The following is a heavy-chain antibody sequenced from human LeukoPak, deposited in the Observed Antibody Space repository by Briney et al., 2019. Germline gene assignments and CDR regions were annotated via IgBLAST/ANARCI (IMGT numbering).Heavy chain of an antibody. CDR2: ISYDGSNK. Sequence: AGGSLRLSCAASGFTFSSYAMHWVRQAPGKGLEWVAVISYDGSNKYYADSVKGRFTISRDNSKNTLYLQMNSLRAEGTAVYYCARTMVPWYYDSSGYGTFDYWGQGTLVTVSS. V-gene: IGHV3-30-3*01. CDR1: GFTFSSYA. CDR3: ARTMVPWYYDSSGYGTFDY. D-gene: IGHD3-22*01. J-gene: IGHJ4*02.